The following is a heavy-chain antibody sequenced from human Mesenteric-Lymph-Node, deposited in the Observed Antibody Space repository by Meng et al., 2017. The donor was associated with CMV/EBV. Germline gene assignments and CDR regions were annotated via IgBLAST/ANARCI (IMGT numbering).Heavy chain of an antibody. Sequence: ASVKVSCKASGYTFTSYDINWVRQAPGQGLEWMGWINPHSGGINYARRFQGRVTLTTDTSINTAYMELSSLTSDDTAVYFCARDRGPGIVGASDYWGQGTRVTVSS. CDR3: ARDRGPGIVGASDY. V-gene: IGHV1-2*02. D-gene: IGHD1-26*01. J-gene: IGHJ4*02. CDR1: GYTFTSYD. CDR2: INPHSGGI.